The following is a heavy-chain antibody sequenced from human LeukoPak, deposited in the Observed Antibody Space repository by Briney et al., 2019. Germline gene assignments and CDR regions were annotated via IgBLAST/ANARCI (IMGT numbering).Heavy chain of an antibody. CDR1: GGSFSSYA. Sequence: SVKVSCKPSGGSFSSYAISWVGQAPGQGREWVGRVIPILGIANYAQKFQGRVTITADKSTSTAYMELSSLRSDDTAVYYWVRVAAAGTAFDYWGQGNLVTVSS. V-gene: IGHV1-69*04. D-gene: IGHD6-13*01. CDR3: VRVAAAGTAFDY. CDR2: VIPILGIA. J-gene: IGHJ4*02.